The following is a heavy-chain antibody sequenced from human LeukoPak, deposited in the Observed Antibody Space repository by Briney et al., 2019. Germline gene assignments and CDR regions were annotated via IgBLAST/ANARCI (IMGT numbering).Heavy chain of an antibody. D-gene: IGHD3-22*01. J-gene: IGHJ4*02. CDR2: IIPIFGTA. CDR3: AIRLRVVVITGYFDY. V-gene: IGHV1-69*05. Sequence: SVKVSCKASGGTFSSYAISWVRQAPGQGLEWMGGIIPIFGTANYAQKFQGRVTITTDESTSTAYMELSSLRSEDTAVYYRAIRLRVVVITGYFDYWGQGTLVTVSS. CDR1: GGTFSSYA.